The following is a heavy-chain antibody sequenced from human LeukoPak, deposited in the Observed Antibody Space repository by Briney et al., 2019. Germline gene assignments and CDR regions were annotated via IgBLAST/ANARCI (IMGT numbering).Heavy chain of an antibody. V-gene: IGHV3-30*03. CDR2: ISYDGSIK. CDR3: ASLRSGSGTFYNDY. CDR1: GFTFRNYC. Sequence: PGRSLRLSCAASGFTFRNYCMQWVRQAPGKGLEWVTVISYDGSIKYYADSVEGRFSISRDNSKNTLYLQMNSLRVEDTAVYYCASLRSGSGTFYNDYWGQGTLVTVSS. J-gene: IGHJ4*02. D-gene: IGHD3-10*01.